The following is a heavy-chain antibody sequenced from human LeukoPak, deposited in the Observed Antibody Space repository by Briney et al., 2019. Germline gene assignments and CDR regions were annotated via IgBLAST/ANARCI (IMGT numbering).Heavy chain of an antibody. V-gene: IGHV3-33*06. D-gene: IGHD6-19*01. CDR3: AKASLYSSGWHAFDY. J-gene: IGHJ4*02. CDR1: GFTFGSYG. Sequence: PGGSLRLSCAASGFTFGSYGMHWVRQAPGKGLEWVAVIWYDGSNKYYADSVKGRFTISRDNSKNTLYLQMNSLRAEDTAVYYCAKASLYSSGWHAFDYWGQGTLVTVSS. CDR2: IWYDGSNK.